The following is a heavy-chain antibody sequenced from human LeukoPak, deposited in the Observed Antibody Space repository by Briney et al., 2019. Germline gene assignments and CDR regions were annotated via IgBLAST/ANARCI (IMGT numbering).Heavy chain of an antibody. Sequence: NPGGSLRLSCAASGFTFSSYSMNWVRQAPGKGLEWVSSISSSSSYIYYADSVKGRFTISRDNAKNSLYLQMNSLRAEDTAVYYCAKGPSGSCYSNWFDPWGQGTLVTVSS. CDR2: ISSSSSYI. V-gene: IGHV3-21*01. CDR3: AKGPSGSCYSNWFDP. J-gene: IGHJ5*02. D-gene: IGHD2-15*01. CDR1: GFTFSSYS.